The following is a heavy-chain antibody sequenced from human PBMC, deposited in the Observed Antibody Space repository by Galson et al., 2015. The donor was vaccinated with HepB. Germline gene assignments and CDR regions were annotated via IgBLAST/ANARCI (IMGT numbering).Heavy chain of an antibody. V-gene: IGHV4-34*01. CDR2: ISHSEST. CDR1: GGSFSGYY. J-gene: IGHJ4*02. Sequence: ETLSLTCAVYGGSFSGYYWSWIRQPPGKGLEWIGEISHSESTNYNPSLKSRVTISVDTLKNQFSLKLSSVTAADTAVYYCARFNGVVTAPSDYWGQGTLVTVSS. D-gene: IGHD2-21*02. CDR3: ARFNGVVTAPSDY.